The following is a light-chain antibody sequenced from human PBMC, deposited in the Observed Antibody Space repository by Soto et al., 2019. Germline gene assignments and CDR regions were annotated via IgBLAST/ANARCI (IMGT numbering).Light chain of an antibody. J-gene: IGLJ2*01. Sequence: QSALTQPASVSGSPGQSITISCTGTSSDVGGYNYVSWYQQHPGKAPKLMIYEVSNRPSGVSNRFSGSKSGNTTTLNISGLQAEDEADYYCSSYTSSSTLRVFGGGTKVTVL. CDR2: EVS. CDR3: SSYTSSSTLRV. V-gene: IGLV2-14*01. CDR1: SSDVGGYNY.